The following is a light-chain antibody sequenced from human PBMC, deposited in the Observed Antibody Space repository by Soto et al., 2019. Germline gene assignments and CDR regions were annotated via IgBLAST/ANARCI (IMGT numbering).Light chain of an antibody. V-gene: IGKV1-27*01. J-gene: IGKJ4*01. CDR1: QGISNY. CDR2: AAS. CDR3: QKYNSDTLT. Sequence: DIHMTQSPSSLSASVGYIFTITCRASQGISNYLAWYQKKPGKVPKLLIYAASTLQSGVPSRLSGSGYGTDLTITISSMKTEDVEAYYCQKYNSDTLTFGGGTKVDIK.